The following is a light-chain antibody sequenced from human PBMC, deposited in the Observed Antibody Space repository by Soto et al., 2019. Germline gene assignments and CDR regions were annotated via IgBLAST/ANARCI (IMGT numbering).Light chain of an antibody. J-gene: IGLJ2*01. Sequence: SYELTQPPSVSVAPGQTARITCGGNNIGSKSVHWCQQRPGQAPVLVVYDDSDRPSGIPERFSGSNSGNTATLTISRVEAGDEADYYCQVWDSSSDQLVVFGGGTQLTVL. CDR2: DDS. V-gene: IGLV3-21*02. CDR3: QVWDSSSDQLVV. CDR1: NIGSKS.